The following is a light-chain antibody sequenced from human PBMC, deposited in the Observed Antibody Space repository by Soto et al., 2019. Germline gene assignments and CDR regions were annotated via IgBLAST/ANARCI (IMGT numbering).Light chain of an antibody. CDR3: QQYSISPWT. J-gene: IGKJ1*01. CDR2: GAS. CDR1: QSVSSGY. V-gene: IGKV3-20*01. Sequence: ENVLTQSPGTLSLSPGERATLSCRASQSVSSGYLAWYQQKPGQAPRLRMYGASRRATGVPGRFSGSGSGTDFTLTISRLEPEDLAVYYCQQYSISPWTFGQGTKVEIK.